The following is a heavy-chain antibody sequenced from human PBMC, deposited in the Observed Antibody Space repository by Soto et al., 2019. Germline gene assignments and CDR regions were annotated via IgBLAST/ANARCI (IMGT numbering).Heavy chain of an antibody. CDR3: ARGGGDDYLHY. CDR1: GGSLSDYF. V-gene: IGHV4-34*01. Sequence: SETLSLTCVVSGGSLSDYFWSWIRQPPGMGLEWIGEINHSGSINYNPSPKSRVTISVDTSKNQFSLKLSSVTAADTAVYYCARGGGDDYLHYWGQGTLVTVSS. D-gene: IGHD3-16*01. J-gene: IGHJ4*02. CDR2: INHSGSI.